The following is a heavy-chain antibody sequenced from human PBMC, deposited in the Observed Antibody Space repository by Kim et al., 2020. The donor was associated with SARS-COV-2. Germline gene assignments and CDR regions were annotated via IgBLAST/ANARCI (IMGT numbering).Heavy chain of an antibody. CDR1: GYTFTSYD. D-gene: IGHD6-19*01. CDR2: MNPNSGNT. V-gene: IGHV1-8*01. Sequence: ASVKVSCKASGYTFTSYDINWVRQATGQGLEWMGWMNPNSGNTGYAQKFQGRATMTRNTSISTAYMELSSLRSEDTAVYYCARGRGSKQWLSTVRFDPWGQGTLVTVSS. J-gene: IGHJ5*02. CDR3: ARGRGSKQWLSTVRFDP.